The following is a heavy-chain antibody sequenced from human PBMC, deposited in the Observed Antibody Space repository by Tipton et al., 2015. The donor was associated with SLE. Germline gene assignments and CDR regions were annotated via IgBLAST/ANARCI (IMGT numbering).Heavy chain of an antibody. V-gene: IGHV1-18*01. CDR2: ISAYNGNT. CDR3: ARVNYDFWGGSPAWYYMDV. Sequence: QSGAEVKKPGASVKVSCKASGYTFTSYGISWVRQAPGQGLEWMGWISAYNGNTNYAQKLQGRVTVTTDTSTSTAYMELRSLRSDDTAVYYGARVNYDFWGGSPAWYYMDVGGKGTTVTVPS. D-gene: IGHD3-3*01. J-gene: IGHJ6*03. CDR1: GYTFTSYG.